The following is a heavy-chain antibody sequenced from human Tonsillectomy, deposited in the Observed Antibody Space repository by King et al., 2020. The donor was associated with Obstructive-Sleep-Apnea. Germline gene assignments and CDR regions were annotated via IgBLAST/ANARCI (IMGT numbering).Heavy chain of an antibody. Sequence: QLVQSGAEVKKPGESLKISCKTSGYTFTKYWIGWVRQVPGKGLEWMGMIYPGDSDTRYGPSLQGKVTISDDKSISTTFVQWSSLKASETAMYYCATSIVTTVGGVFDIWGQGTMVTVSS. CDR1: GYTFTKYW. CDR2: IYPGDSDT. D-gene: IGHD5-12*01. J-gene: IGHJ3*02. V-gene: IGHV5-51*01. CDR3: ATSIVTTVGGVFDI.